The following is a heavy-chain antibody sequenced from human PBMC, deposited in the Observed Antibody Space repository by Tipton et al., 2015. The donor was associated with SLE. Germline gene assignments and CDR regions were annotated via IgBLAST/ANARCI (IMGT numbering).Heavy chain of an antibody. Sequence: SLRLSCAASGFTFSTYAMSWVRQAPGKGLEWVSAISVSGGSTYYADSVKGRFTISRDNSKNTLYLQMNSLRAEDTAVYYCARGDFEYTSSSDYWGQGTLVTVSS. CDR1: GFTFSTYA. D-gene: IGHD6-6*01. V-gene: IGHV3-23*01. CDR2: ISVSGGST. CDR3: ARGDFEYTSSSDY. J-gene: IGHJ4*02.